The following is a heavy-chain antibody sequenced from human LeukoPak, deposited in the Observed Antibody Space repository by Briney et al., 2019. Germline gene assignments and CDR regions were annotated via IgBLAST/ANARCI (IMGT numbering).Heavy chain of an antibody. Sequence: GGSLRLSCAASGFTFSSYAMSWVRQAPGKGLEWVSAISGSGGSTYYADSVKGRFTISRDNSKNTLYLQMNSLRAEDTAVYYCAKDQGIAAAGALNFDYWGQGTLVTVSS. V-gene: IGHV3-23*01. D-gene: IGHD6-13*01. J-gene: IGHJ4*02. CDR2: ISGSGGST. CDR3: AKDQGIAAAGALNFDY. CDR1: GFTFSSYA.